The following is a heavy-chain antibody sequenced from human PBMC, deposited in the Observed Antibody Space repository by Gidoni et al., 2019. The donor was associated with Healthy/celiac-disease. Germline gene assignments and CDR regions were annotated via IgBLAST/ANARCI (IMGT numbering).Heavy chain of an antibody. V-gene: IGHV3-48*02. CDR1: GFTFSSYS. D-gene: IGHD2-8*01. J-gene: IGHJ3*02. CDR2: ISSSSSTI. CDR3: AREVEDIVLMVYANAFDI. Sequence: EVQLVESGGGLVQPGGSLRLSCAASGFTFSSYSMNWVRQAPGKGLEWVSYISSSSSTIYYADSVKGRFTISRDNAKNSLYLQMNSLRDEDTAVYYCAREVEDIVLMVYANAFDIWGQGTMVTVSS.